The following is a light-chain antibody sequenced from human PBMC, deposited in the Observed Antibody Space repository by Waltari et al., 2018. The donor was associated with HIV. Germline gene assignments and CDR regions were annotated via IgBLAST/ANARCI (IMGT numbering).Light chain of an antibody. J-gene: IGLJ2*01. Sequence: QSALPPPPSASGSPGQSVTISCTGTSSDVGGYNYVSWYQQHPGKAPKLMIYEVSKRPSGVPDRFFGSKSGNTASLTVSGLQAEDEADYYCSSYAGSNDVVFGGGTKLTVL. CDR2: EVS. CDR3: SSYAGSNDVV. V-gene: IGLV2-8*01. CDR1: SSDVGGYNY.